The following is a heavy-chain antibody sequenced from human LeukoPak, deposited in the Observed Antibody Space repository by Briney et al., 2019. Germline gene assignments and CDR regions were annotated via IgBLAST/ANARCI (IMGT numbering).Heavy chain of an antibody. CDR2: VNHGGST. V-gene: IGHV4-34*01. J-gene: IGHJ4*02. CDR1: GGSFSGYY. Sequence: SETLSLTCAVYGGSFSGYYWSWIRQPPGKGLEWIGEVNHGGSTNYNPSLKSRVTISIDTSKNQFSLKLSSVTAADTAVYYCARDYVGVAGMFDYWGQGTLVTVSS. CDR3: ARDYVGVAGMFDY. D-gene: IGHD6-19*01.